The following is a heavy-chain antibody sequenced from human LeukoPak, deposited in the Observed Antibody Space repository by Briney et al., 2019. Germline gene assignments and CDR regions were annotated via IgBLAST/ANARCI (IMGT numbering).Heavy chain of an antibody. Sequence: ASVKVSCKAFGYTFTGKYMHWVRQAPGQGLEWMGWINPNSGGTNYARKFQGRVTMTRDTSISTAYMELSRLRSDDTAVYYCARDRREVYYYGSGTFKFGENFFDSWGQGTLVTVSS. D-gene: IGHD3-10*01. V-gene: IGHV1-2*02. CDR1: GYTFTGKY. J-gene: IGHJ4*02. CDR2: INPNSGGT. CDR3: ARDRREVYYYGSGTFKFGENFFDS.